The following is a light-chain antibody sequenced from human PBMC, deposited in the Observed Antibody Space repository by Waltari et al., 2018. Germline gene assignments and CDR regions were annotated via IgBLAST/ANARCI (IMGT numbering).Light chain of an antibody. J-gene: IGLJ3*02. CDR1: SRDVGSYNA. Sequence: QSALTQPASVSGSPGPSLTVSCTGTSRDVGSYNAVSWYQQHPGKAPKLMIYEGSKRPSGVSNRFSGSKSGNTASLTISGLQAEDEADYYCCSYAGSSTWVFGGGTMLTVV. V-gene: IGLV2-23*01. CDR2: EGS. CDR3: CSYAGSSTWV.